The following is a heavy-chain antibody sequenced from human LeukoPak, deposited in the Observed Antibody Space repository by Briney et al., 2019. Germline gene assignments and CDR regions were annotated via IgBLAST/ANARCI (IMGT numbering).Heavy chain of an antibody. CDR1: GGSISSTTYY. J-gene: IGHJ5*02. CDR3: GASGFNWFDP. V-gene: IGHV4-39*01. Sequence: PSETLSLTCIVSGGSISSTTYYWGWIRQPPGKGLEWIGSIYYSGSTYYNPSLKSRVTISVDTSKNQFSLKLSSVTAADTAVYYCGASGFNWFDPWGQGTLVTVSS. CDR2: IYYSGST.